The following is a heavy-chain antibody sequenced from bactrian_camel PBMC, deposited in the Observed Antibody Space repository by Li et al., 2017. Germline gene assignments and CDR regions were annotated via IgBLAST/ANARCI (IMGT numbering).Heavy chain of an antibody. CDR3: AARYGAFCWARPGRVESDYDY. Sequence: HVQLVESGGGLVQPGGSMRLSCAASGFTFSNTWMHWVRQAPGKGLEWVSSIGPGDGRTSSADSVKGRFTISRDNTKNMLFLQMTSLKSEDTAMYYCAARYGAFCWARPGRVESDYDYWGQGTQVTVS. CDR1: GFTFSNTW. V-gene: IGHV3S1*01. CDR2: IGPGDGRT. J-gene: IGHJ4*01. D-gene: IGHD5*01.